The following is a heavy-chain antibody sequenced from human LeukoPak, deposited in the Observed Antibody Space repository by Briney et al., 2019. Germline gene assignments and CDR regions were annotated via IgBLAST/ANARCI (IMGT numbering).Heavy chain of an antibody. J-gene: IGHJ4*02. CDR2: IYPGDSDT. CDR3: ARQSPYDSSGYPYY. V-gene: IGHV5-51*01. D-gene: IGHD3-22*01. CDR1: GYSFTSYW. Sequence: GESLQISCKGSGYSFTSYWIGWVRRMPGKGLEWMGFIYPGDSDTTYSPSFQGQVTISADKSISTAYLQWSSLKASDTAMYYCARQSPYDSSGYPYYWGQGTLVTVSS.